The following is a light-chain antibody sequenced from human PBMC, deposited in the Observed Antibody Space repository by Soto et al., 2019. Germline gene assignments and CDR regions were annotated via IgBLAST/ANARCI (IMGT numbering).Light chain of an antibody. V-gene: IGKV3-20*01. Sequence: IVLTQSPATLSLSPGERATLSCRASQSVSSSYLAWYQQKPGQAPRLLIYSASNRAAGVPDRFSGSGSGADFSLTISRLEPEDFAVYYCQQFGRSPWTFGQGTKVDIK. CDR1: QSVSSSY. CDR3: QQFGRSPWT. J-gene: IGKJ1*01. CDR2: SAS.